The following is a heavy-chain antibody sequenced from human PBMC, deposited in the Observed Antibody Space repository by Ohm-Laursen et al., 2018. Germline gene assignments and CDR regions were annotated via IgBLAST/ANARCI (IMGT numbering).Heavy chain of an antibody. Sequence: GSLRLSCSASGFTFSDYAMTWVRQAPGRGLEWVSGITGSSGNTYYADSVKGRFTISRDNSKNKLYLQMNSLRAEDTAVYYCARARWLQSSDYWGQGTLVTVSS. J-gene: IGHJ4*02. V-gene: IGHV3-23*01. CDR1: GFTFSDYA. D-gene: IGHD5-24*01. CDR3: ARARWLQSSDY. CDR2: ITGSSGNT.